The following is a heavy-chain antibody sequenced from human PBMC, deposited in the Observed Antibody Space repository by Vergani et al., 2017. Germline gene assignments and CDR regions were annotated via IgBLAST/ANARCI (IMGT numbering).Heavy chain of an antibody. Sequence: QVQLQESGPGLVKPSETLTLTCDVSDSSIMTNPYWGWFRQSPGKGLEWIGCIHHSGDTHYNSSLKSRVSISIVSSSKFSLSLTSVTAADTAIYYCARHRGSGGFFPSSYFYGMDVRGPGTTGTVSS. V-gene: IGHV4-38-2*01. J-gene: IGHJ6*02. CDR3: ARHRGSGGFFPSSYFYGMDV. CDR1: DSSIMTNPY. CDR2: IHHSGDT. D-gene: IGHD3-10*01.